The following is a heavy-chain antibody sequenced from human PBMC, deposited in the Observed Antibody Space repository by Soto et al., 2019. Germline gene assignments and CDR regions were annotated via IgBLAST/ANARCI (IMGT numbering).Heavy chain of an antibody. CDR1: GGSISSSSYY. CDR2: IYYDGNS. Sequence: SETLSLTCTVSGGSISSSSYYWVWIRHPPGKGLEWIGYIYYDGNSQHNPSLKSRVTMSIDTSKNQFSLNLSSVTAADTAVYYCARDRRWLPRGPNNWLDLWGQGTQVTVSS. D-gene: IGHD5-12*01. CDR3: ARDRRWLPRGPNNWLDL. J-gene: IGHJ5*02. V-gene: IGHV4-30-4*08.